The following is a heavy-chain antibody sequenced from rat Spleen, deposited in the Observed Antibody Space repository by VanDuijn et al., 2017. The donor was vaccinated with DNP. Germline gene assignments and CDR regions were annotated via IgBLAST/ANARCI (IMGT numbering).Heavy chain of an antibody. CDR2: ISTGGDNA. Sequence: EVQLVESGGGLVQPGRSLKVSCAASGFTFNKYGMAWVRQAPTKGLEWVASISTGGDNAYYRDSVKGRFTISRDNAKSTLYLQMNSLRSEDTATYYCTRDNYSSYMPYYYAMDAWGQGTSVTVSS. D-gene: IGHD1-2*01. CDR3: TRDNYSSYMPYYYAMDA. CDR1: GFTFNKYG. V-gene: IGHV5-27*01. J-gene: IGHJ4*01.